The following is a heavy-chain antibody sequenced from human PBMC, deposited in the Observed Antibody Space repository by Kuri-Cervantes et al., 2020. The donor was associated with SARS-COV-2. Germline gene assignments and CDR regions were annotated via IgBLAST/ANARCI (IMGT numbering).Heavy chain of an antibody. V-gene: IGHV4-38-2*01. J-gene: IGHJ4*02. CDR2: IYYSGST. CDR3: ARQSDSVDY. D-gene: IGHD2-15*01. CDR1: GYSISSGYY. Sequence: SQTLSLTCAVSGYSISSGYYWGWIRQPPGKGLEWIGSIYYSGSTYYNPSLKSRVTISVDTSKNQFFLKLSSVAAADTAVYYCARQSDSVDYWGQGTLVTVSS.